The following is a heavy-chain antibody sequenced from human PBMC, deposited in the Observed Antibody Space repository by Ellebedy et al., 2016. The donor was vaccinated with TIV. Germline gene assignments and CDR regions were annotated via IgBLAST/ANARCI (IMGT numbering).Heavy chain of an antibody. V-gene: IGHV3-30-3*01. J-gene: IGHJ4*02. Sequence: GESLKISCAASGFTFSSDAMHWVRQAPDKGLEWVAVISYDGSNKYYADSVKGRFTISRDNSKNTLYLQMNSLRVEDTAVYYCARWPSGDAPLDYWGQGTLVTVSS. D-gene: IGHD4-17*01. CDR2: ISYDGSNK. CDR3: ARWPSGDAPLDY. CDR1: GFTFSSDA.